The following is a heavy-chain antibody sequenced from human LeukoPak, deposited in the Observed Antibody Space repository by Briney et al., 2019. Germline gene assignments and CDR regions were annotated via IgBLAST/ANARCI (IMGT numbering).Heavy chain of an antibody. V-gene: IGHV3-21*01. D-gene: IGHD2-2*01. CDR1: GFTFSSYS. J-gene: IGHJ6*02. Sequence: GGSLRLSCAASGFTFSSYSMNWVRQAPGKGLEWVSSISSSSSYIYYADSVKGRFTISRDNAKNSLYLQMNSLRAEDTAVYYCARDLSTDGMDVWGQGTTVTVSS. CDR3: ARDLSTDGMDV. CDR2: ISSSSSYI.